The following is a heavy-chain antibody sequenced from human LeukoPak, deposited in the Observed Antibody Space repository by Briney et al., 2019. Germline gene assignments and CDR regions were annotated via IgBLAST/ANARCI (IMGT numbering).Heavy chain of an antibody. CDR2: ISSSSSYI. D-gene: IGHD1-26*01. J-gene: IGHJ4*02. V-gene: IGHV3-21*01. Sequence: GSLRLSCAASGFTFSSYVMSWVRQAPGKGLEWVSSISSSSSYIYYADSVKGRFTISRDNAKNSLYLQMNSLRAEDTAVYYCARKIVGATSDYWGQGTLVTVSS. CDR1: GFTFSSYV. CDR3: ARKIVGATSDY.